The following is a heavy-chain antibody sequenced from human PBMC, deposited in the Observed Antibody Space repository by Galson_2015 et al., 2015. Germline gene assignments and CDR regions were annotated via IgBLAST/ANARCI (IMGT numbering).Heavy chain of an antibody. CDR2: ISYSGST. CDR3: ARDRPYSSGWYYFDY. J-gene: IGHJ4*02. D-gene: IGHD6-19*01. CDR1: GGSVSSGSHY. V-gene: IGHV4-61*01. Sequence: ETLSLTCTVSGGSVSSGSHYWHWIRPPPGQGLEWIGYISYSGSTSYNPSLRSRVTISVDTSKNQFSLKLISVTAADTAVYYCARDRPYSSGWYYFDYWGQGTLVTVSS.